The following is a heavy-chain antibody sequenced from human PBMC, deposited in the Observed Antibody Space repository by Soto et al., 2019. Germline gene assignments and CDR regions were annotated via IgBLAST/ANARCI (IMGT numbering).Heavy chain of an antibody. Sequence: QITLKESGPPLVKPTQTLTLTCAFSGFSLTTVGVGVGWIRQPPGKALEWLALIYWDDDKRYSPSLKTRLSITKDTSKNPVVLMMTNMDPVDTGTYYCAHRRAFIGVVYGMDVWGQGTTVTVSS. J-gene: IGHJ6*02. CDR1: GFSLTTVGVG. D-gene: IGHD3-3*01. CDR3: AHRRAFIGVVYGMDV. V-gene: IGHV2-5*02. CDR2: IYWDDDK.